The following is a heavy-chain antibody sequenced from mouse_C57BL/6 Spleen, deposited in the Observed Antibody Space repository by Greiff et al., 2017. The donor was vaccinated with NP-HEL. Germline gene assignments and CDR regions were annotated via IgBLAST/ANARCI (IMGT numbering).Heavy chain of an antibody. V-gene: IGHV14-2*01. CDR2: IDPEDGET. D-gene: IGHD2-4*01. CDR3: ARSFHDYDEEYYFDY. Sequence: EVKLVESGAELVKPGASVKLSCTASGFNIKDYYMHWVKQRTEQGLEWIGRIDPEDGETKYAPKFQGKATITADTSSNTAYLQLSSLTSEDTAVYYCARSFHDYDEEYYFDYWGQGTTLTVSS. CDR1: GFNIKDYY. J-gene: IGHJ2*01.